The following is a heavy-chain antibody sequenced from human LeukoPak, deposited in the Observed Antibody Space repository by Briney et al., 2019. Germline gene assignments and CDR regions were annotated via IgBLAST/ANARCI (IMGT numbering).Heavy chain of an antibody. CDR1: GFTFSSYA. CDR2: ISYDGSNK. D-gene: IGHD3-22*01. V-gene: IGHV3-30-3*01. Sequence: PARSLRLSCAASGFTFSSYAMHWVRQAPGKGLEWVAVISYDGSNKYYADSVKGRFTISRDNSKNTLYLQMNSLRAEDTAVYYCATNYYDSSGYYYFDYWGQGTLVTVSS. J-gene: IGHJ4*02. CDR3: ATNYYDSSGYYYFDY.